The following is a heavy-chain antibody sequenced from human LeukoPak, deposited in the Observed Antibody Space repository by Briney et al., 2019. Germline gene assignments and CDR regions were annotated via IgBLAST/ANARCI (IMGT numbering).Heavy chain of an antibody. J-gene: IGHJ4*02. D-gene: IGHD4-11*01. V-gene: IGHV4-34*01. Sequence: NPSETLSLTCAVYGGSFSGYYWSWIRQPPGKGLEWIGEINHSGSTNYNPSLKSRVTISVDTSKNQFFLKLSSVTAADTAVYYCARAIRYSYIDYWGQGTLVTVSS. CDR2: INHSGST. CDR1: GGSFSGYY. CDR3: ARAIRYSYIDY.